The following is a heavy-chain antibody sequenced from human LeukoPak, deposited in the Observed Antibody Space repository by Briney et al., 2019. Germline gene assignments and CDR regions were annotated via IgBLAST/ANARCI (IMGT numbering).Heavy chain of an antibody. CDR2: IGTAGDT. D-gene: IGHD4-17*01. J-gene: IGHJ6*02. Sequence: GGSLRLSCAASGFTFSSYDMHWVRQATGKGLEWVSAIGTAGDTYYPGSVKGRFTISRENAKNSLYLQMNSLRAGDMAVYYCARGDYGDYFGYYYYGMDVWGQGTTVTVSS. CDR1: GFTFSSYD. CDR3: ARGDYGDYFGYYYYGMDV. V-gene: IGHV3-13*01.